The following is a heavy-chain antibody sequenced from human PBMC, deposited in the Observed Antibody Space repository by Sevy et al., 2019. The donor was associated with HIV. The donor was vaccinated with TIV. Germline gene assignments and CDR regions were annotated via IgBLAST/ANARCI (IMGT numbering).Heavy chain of an antibody. CDR1: GFTFSSYS. CDR3: ARDETWDAFDI. CDR2: FSGLSNYI. Sequence: GGSLRLSCAASGFTFSSYSMNWVRQAPGKGLEWVSSFSGLSNYIYYADSVQGRFTISRDNAKNSLYLQMNSLTDEDTAVYYCARDETWDAFDIWGQGTMVTVSS. J-gene: IGHJ3*02. V-gene: IGHV3-21*01.